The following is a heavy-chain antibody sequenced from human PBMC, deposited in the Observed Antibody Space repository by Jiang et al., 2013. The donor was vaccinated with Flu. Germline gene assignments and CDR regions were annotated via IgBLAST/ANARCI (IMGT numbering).Heavy chain of an antibody. CDR3: AGGIAVAGTVFDY. D-gene: IGHD6-19*01. Sequence: QLVESGGGVVQPGRSLRLSCAASGFTFSSYGMHWVRQAPGKGLEWVAVISYDGSNKYYADSVKGRFTISRDNSKNTLYLQMNSLRAEDTAVYYCAGGIAVAGTVFDYWGQGTLVTVSS. V-gene: IGHV3-30*03. CDR1: GFTFSSYG. CDR2: ISYDGSNK. J-gene: IGHJ4*02.